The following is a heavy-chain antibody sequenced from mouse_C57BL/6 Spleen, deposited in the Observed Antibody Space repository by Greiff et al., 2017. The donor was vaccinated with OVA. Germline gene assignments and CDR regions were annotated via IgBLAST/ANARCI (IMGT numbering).Heavy chain of an antibody. V-gene: IGHV1-80*01. CDR2: LYPGDGDT. Sequence: VQLQQSGAELVKPGASVKISCKASGNAFSSYWMNWVKQRPGKGLEWIGQLYPGDGDTNYNGKFKGKATLTADKSSSTSYMQLSSLTSEDSAVYFCARGSGSYAMDYWGQGTSVTVSS. D-gene: IGHD3-2*02. J-gene: IGHJ4*01. CDR3: ARGSGSYAMDY. CDR1: GNAFSSYW.